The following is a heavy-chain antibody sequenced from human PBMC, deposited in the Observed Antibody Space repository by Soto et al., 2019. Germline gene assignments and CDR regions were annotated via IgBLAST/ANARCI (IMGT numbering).Heavy chain of an antibody. CDR2: ITFTGVST. Sequence: GGALRLSCAASEFSFDDYAMSWVRQAPGKGLEWVSSITFTGVSTYYADSVKGRFTISRDNSKDTLYLQMNSLRAEDTAIYYCAKASVWYPYFDSWGQGTLVTVSS. V-gene: IGHV3-23*01. D-gene: IGHD6-13*01. CDR1: EFSFDDYA. CDR3: AKASVWYPYFDS. J-gene: IGHJ4*02.